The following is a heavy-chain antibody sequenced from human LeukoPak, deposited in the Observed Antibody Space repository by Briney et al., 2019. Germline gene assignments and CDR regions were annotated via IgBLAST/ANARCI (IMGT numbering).Heavy chain of an antibody. CDR1: GFAFSNFA. V-gene: IGHV3-23*01. CDR2: MSGSGYYT. D-gene: IGHD3-3*01. J-gene: IGHJ6*03. Sequence: GGSLRHSCAASGFAFSNFAMSWVRQAPGKGLEWVSAMSGSGYYTYYVESVKGRFTISRDNSKNTLYLHMNSLRADDTAVYYCAKMEGQRLYDYCMDVWGRGTTVTVSS. CDR3: AKMEGQRLYDYCMDV.